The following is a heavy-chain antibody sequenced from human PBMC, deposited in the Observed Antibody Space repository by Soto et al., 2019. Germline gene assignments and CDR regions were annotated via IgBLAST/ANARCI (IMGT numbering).Heavy chain of an antibody. CDR3: AREGSIAARQFDY. CDR2: ISSSSSYI. J-gene: IGHJ4*02. D-gene: IGHD6-6*01. V-gene: IGHV3-21*01. Sequence: VQLVESGGGLVKPGGSLRLSCAASGFTFSSYSMNWVRQAPGKGLEWVSSISSSSSYIYYADSVKGRFTISRDNAKNSLYLQMNSLRAEDTAVYYCAREGSIAARQFDYWGQGTLVTVSS. CDR1: GFTFSSYS.